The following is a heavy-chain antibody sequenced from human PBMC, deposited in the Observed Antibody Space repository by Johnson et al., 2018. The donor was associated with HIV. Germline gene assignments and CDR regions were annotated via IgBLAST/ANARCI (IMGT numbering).Heavy chain of an antibody. CDR2: IKSKSDGGTT. Sequence: VQLVESGGGLVKPGGSLRLSCAASGFSFTDAWMNWVRQAPGKGLEWVGRIKSKSDGGTTDYAAPVRGRFTISREDSKNTLFLQMNSLSAEDTALDFCAKYRMAGPGATGPFDIWGQVTVVTVSS. CDR3: AKYRMAGPGATGPFDI. CDR1: GFSFTDAW. V-gene: IGHV3-15*01. D-gene: IGHD6-13*01. J-gene: IGHJ3*02.